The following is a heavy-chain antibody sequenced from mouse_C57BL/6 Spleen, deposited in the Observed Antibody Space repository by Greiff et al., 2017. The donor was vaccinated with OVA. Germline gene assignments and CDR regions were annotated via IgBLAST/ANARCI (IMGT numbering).Heavy chain of an antibody. CDR1: GYAFSSSW. D-gene: IGHD1-1*01. Sequence: VQLQQSGPELVKPGASVKISCKASGYAFSSSWMNWVKQRPGKGLEWIGRIYPGDGDTNYNGKFKGKATLTADKSSSTAYMQLSSLTSEDSAVYFCARARVGDSWGEGTTLTVSS. CDR2: IYPGDGDT. CDR3: ARARVGDS. V-gene: IGHV1-82*01. J-gene: IGHJ2*01.